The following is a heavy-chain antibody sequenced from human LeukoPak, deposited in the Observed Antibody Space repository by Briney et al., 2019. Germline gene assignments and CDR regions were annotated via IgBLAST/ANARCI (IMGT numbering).Heavy chain of an antibody. J-gene: IGHJ4*02. CDR2: MNPNSGNT. CDR1: GYTFTSYD. D-gene: IGHD6-19*01. Sequence: APVKVSCKASGYTFTSYDINWVRQATGQGLEWMGWMNPNSGNTGYEQKFQGRVTMTRNTSTSTAYMELSSLRSEDTAVYYCARGLAVAGTGYWGQGTLVTVSS. V-gene: IGHV1-8*01. CDR3: ARGLAVAGTGY.